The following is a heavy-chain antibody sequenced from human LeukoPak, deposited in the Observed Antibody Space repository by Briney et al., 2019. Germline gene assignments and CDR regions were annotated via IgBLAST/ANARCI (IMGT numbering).Heavy chain of an antibody. D-gene: IGHD6-19*01. Sequence: GGSLRLSCAASGFTFSSYSVNWVRQAPGKGLEWVSYISSSSSTIYYADSVKGRFTISRDNSQNTLYLQMNSLRAEDTAVYYCAKDRSGGGDYYFGMDVWGPGTTITVSS. CDR3: AKDRSGGGDYYFGMDV. V-gene: IGHV3-48*01. J-gene: IGHJ6*02. CDR1: GFTFSSYS. CDR2: ISSSSSTI.